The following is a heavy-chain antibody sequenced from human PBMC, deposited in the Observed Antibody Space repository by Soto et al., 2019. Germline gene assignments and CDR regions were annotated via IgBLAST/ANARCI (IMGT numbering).Heavy chain of an antibody. V-gene: IGHV1-18*01. J-gene: IGHJ4*02. CDR1: GYTFTSYG. D-gene: IGHD2-15*01. CDR3: VVAAQPYYFDY. Sequence: QVQVVQSGAEVKKPGASVKVSCKASGYTFTSYGFSWVRQAPGQGLAWMGWITTYNGNTNYAQKLQGRVTMTTDTSPSTAYMELRSLRSDDTAVYYCVVAAQPYYFDYWGQGTLVTVSS. CDR2: ITTYNGNT.